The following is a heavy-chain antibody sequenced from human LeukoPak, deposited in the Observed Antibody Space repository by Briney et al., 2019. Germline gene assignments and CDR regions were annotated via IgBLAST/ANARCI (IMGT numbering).Heavy chain of an antibody. D-gene: IGHD3-10*01. CDR1: GFTFNDYA. CDR3: AKDYYGSGATPEA. V-gene: IGHV3-30*18. J-gene: IGHJ5*02. Sequence: GGSLRLSCAAAGFTFNDYAMHWVRQAPGKGLEWVSDISYDGSNKYYADSVKGRFTISRGNSKNTLYLQMNSLRAEDTAVYYCAKDYYGSGATPEAWGQGTLVTVSS. CDR2: ISYDGSNK.